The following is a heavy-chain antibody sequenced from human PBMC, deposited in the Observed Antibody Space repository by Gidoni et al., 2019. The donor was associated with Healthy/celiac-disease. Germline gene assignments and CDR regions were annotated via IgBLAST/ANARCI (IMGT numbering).Heavy chain of an antibody. CDR2: IGTAGDT. D-gene: IGHD2-15*01. J-gene: IGHJ6*02. Sequence: EVQLVESGGGLVQPGGSLRLSCAASGFTFSSYDMHWVRQATGKGLEWVSAIGTAGDTYCPGSVKGRFTISRENAKNSLYLQMNSLRAGDTAVYYCARIAYSNGMDVWGQGTTVTVSS. CDR1: GFTFSSYD. V-gene: IGHV3-13*01. CDR3: ARIAYSNGMDV.